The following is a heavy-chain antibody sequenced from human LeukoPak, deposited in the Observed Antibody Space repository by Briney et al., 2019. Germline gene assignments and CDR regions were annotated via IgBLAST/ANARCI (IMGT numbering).Heavy chain of an antibody. D-gene: IGHD3-10*01. V-gene: IGHV3-48*04. CDR3: AWGRGRLLWFGELLFPPTY. Sequence: GGSLRLSCAASGFSFTTYNMNWVRQAPGKGLEWVSHIGSSSSIIYYAESVKGRFTISRDNAKNSLYLHMTSLRGEDTAVYYCAWGRGRLLWFGELLFPPTYWGQGTLVTVSS. CDR2: IGSSSSII. J-gene: IGHJ4*02. CDR1: GFSFTTYN.